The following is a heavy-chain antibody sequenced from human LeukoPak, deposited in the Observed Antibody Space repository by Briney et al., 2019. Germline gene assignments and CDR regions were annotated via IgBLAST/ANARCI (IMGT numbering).Heavy chain of an antibody. CDR1: GFTVSSNY. CDR2: ISGDGGST. V-gene: IGHV3-43*02. CDR3: AKDISRNFVVVPAADY. J-gene: IGHJ4*02. Sequence: GGSLRLSCAASGFTVSSNYMSWVRQAPGKGLEWVSLISGDGGSTYYADSVKGRFTISRDNSKNSLYLQMNSLRTEDTALYYCAKDISRNFVVVPAADYWGQGTLVTVSS. D-gene: IGHD2-2*01.